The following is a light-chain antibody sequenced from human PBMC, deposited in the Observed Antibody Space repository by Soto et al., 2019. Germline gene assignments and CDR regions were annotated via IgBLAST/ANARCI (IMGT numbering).Light chain of an antibody. J-gene: IGLJ2*01. V-gene: IGLV4-69*01. CDR1: SGHNSYA. CDR2: VNSDGSH. Sequence: QPVLTQSPSASASLGASVKLTCTLSSGHNSYAIAWHQQQPEKGPRYLMKVNSDGSHNKGDGIPDRFSGSSSGAERYLTISSLQSEDEADYYCQTWGSYVVFGGGTKFTVL. CDR3: QTWGSYVV.